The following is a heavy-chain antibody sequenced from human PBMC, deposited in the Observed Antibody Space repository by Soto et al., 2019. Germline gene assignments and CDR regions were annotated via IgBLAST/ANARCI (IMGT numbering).Heavy chain of an antibody. V-gene: IGHV3-48*01. CDR2: ISSSSSTI. D-gene: IGHD3-3*01. Sequence: GGSLRLSCAASGFTFSSYSMNWVRQAPGKGLEWVSYISSSSSTIYYADSVKGRFTISRDNAKNSLYLQMNSLRAEDTAVYYCARDQIRITIFGVVIRHSYYYMDVWGKGTTVTVSS. CDR3: ARDQIRITIFGVVIRHSYYYMDV. J-gene: IGHJ6*03. CDR1: GFTFSSYS.